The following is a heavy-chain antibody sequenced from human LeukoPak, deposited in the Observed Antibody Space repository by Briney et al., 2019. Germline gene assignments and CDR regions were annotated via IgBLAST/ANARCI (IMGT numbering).Heavy chain of an antibody. J-gene: IGHJ5*02. CDR3: AKDYYCSSTSCYGWFDP. CDR1: GFTFSSYA. CDR2: ISAGGST. D-gene: IGHD2-2*01. V-gene: IGHV3-23*01. Sequence: GGSLRLSXAASGFTFSSYAMSWVRQAPGKGLEWVSAISAGGSTHYADSVKGRFTISRDNSKNTLYLQMNSLRAEDTAVYYCAKDYYCSSTSCYGWFDPWGQGTLVTVSS.